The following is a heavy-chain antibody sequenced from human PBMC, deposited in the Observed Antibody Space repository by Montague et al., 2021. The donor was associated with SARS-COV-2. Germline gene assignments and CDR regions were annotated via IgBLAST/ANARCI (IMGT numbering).Heavy chain of an antibody. CDR3: ARVVRGCSGHSCYFDP. CDR2: ICQAVGT. J-gene: IGHJ5*02. D-gene: IGHD2-2*01. CDR1: GASISSDNW. Sequence: SETLSLTCAVSGASISSDNWWNWVRQSPGKGLEWIGEICQAVGTNYNPSLKSRVPIAVDNFSNQVSLKMTSVTAADTAIYYCARVVRGCSGHSCYFDPWGQGTLVTVSS. V-gene: IGHV4-4*02.